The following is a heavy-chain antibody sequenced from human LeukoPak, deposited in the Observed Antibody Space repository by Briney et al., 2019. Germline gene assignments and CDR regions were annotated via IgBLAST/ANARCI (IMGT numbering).Heavy chain of an antibody. CDR1: GGTFSSYA. D-gene: IGHD1-26*01. V-gene: IGHV1-69*13. CDR2: IIPILGTA. J-gene: IGHJ4*02. CDR3: ARGGSFKSPLFDY. Sequence: SVKVSCKASGGTFSSYAISWVRQAPGQGLEWMGGIIPILGTANYAQKFQGRVTITADESTSTAYMELSSLRSEDTAVYYCARGGSFKSPLFDYWGQGTLVTVSS.